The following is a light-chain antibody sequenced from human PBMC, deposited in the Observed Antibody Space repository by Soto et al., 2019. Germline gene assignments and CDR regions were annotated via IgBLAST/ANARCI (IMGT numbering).Light chain of an antibody. J-gene: IGLJ1*01. CDR3: SSYAGSSTNV. Sequence: QSALTQSRSVSGSPGQSVTISCTGTSSDVGGYNFVSWYQHHPGKAPKLMIYEGSKRPSGVSDRFSGSKSGNTASLTISGLQAEDEADYYCSSYAGSSTNVFGTGTKPTAL. CDR1: SSDVGGYNF. CDR2: EGS. V-gene: IGLV2-11*01.